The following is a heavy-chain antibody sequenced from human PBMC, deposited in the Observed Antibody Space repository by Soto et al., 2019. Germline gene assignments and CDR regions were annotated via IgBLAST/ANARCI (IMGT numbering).Heavy chain of an antibody. Sequence: SQTLSLTCAISGDSVSSNSAAWNRIRQSPSRGLEWLGRTYYRSKWYNDYAVSVKSRITINPDTSKNQFSLQLNSVTPEDTAVYYCARETQQLVMDRFDIWGQGTMVTVSS. V-gene: IGHV6-1*01. CDR1: GDSVSSNSAA. CDR3: ARETQQLVMDRFDI. D-gene: IGHD6-13*01. CDR2: TYYRSKWYN. J-gene: IGHJ3*02.